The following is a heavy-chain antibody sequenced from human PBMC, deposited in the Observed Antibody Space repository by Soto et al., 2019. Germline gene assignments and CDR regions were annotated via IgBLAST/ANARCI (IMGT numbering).Heavy chain of an antibody. J-gene: IGHJ3*02. CDR3: ARDLNYDSSGYDAFDI. CDR2: IIPIFGTA. V-gene: IGHV1-69*13. CDR1: GGSFSSYA. Sequence: SVKGSCKASGGSFSSYAISWLLQAPGQGLEWMGGIIPIFGTANYAQKFQGRVTITADESTSTAYMELSSLRSEDTAVYYCARDLNYDSSGYDAFDIWGQGTMVTVSS. D-gene: IGHD3-22*01.